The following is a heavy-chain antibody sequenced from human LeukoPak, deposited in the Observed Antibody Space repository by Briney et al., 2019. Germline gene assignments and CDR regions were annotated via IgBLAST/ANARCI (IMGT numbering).Heavy chain of an antibody. V-gene: IGHV3-7*01. J-gene: IGHJ4*02. CDR2: IKQDGSEK. D-gene: IGHD1-26*01. Sequence: GGSLRLSCAASGFTFSSYWMSWVRQAPGKGLEWVANIKQDGSEKYYVDSVKGRFTISRDNAKNSLYLQMNSLRAEDTAVYYCAKEGYSGSLGGRPLDYWGQGTLVTVSS. CDR3: AKEGYSGSLGGRPLDY. CDR1: GFTFSSYW.